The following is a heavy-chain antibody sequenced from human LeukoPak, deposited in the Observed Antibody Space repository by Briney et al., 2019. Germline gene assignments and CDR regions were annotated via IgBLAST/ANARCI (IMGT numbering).Heavy chain of an antibody. CDR2: IIPIFGTA. CDR3: AGAYCGGDCYYYYGMDV. D-gene: IGHD2-21*02. Sequence: SVKVSCKASGGTFSSYAISWVRQAPGQGLEWMGGIIPIFGTANYAQKFQGRVTITTDESTSTAYMELSSLRSEDTAVYYCAGAYCGGDCYYYYGMDVWGQGTTVTVSS. J-gene: IGHJ6*02. CDR1: GGTFSSYA. V-gene: IGHV1-69*05.